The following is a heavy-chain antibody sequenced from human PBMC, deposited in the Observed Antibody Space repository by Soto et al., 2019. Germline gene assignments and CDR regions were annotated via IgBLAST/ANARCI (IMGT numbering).Heavy chain of an antibody. CDR1: GFTFSSYA. J-gene: IGHJ6*03. V-gene: IGHV3-23*01. CDR3: AKDLPGDNRYCSSTSCYHYYYYMDV. CDR2: ISGSGGST. Sequence: GGSLRLSCAASGFTFSSYAMSWVRQAPGKGLEWVSAISGSGGSTYYADSVKGRFTISRDNSKNTRYLQMNSLRAEDTAVYYCAKDLPGDNRYCSSTSCYHYYYYMDVWGKGTTVTVSS. D-gene: IGHD2-2*01.